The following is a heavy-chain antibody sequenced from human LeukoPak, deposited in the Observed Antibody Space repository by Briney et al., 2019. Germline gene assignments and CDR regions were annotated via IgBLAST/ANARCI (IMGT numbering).Heavy chain of an antibody. V-gene: IGHV1-2*02. J-gene: IGHJ5*02. Sequence: ASVKVSCKASGYTFTGYYMHWVRQAPGQGLEWMGWINPNNGGTNYAQKFQGRVTMTRDTSISTAYMELSRLRSDDTAVYYCARQIVVVVAATGNWFDPWGQGTLVTVSS. CDR2: INPNNGGT. CDR3: ARQIVVVVAATGNWFDP. D-gene: IGHD2-15*01. CDR1: GYTFTGYY.